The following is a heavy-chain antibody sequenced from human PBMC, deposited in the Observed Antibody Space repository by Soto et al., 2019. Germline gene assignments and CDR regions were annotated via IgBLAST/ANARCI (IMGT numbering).Heavy chain of an antibody. J-gene: IGHJ3*02. D-gene: IGHD3-22*01. CDR2: IIPIFGTA. CDR1: GGTFSSYA. Sequence: SVKVSCKASGGTFSSYAISWVRQAPGQGLEWMGGIIPIFGTANYAQKFQGRVTITADESTSTAYMELSSLRSEDTAVYYCARDSTAYYDSSGPDDAFDIWGQGTMVTVSS. V-gene: IGHV1-69*13. CDR3: ARDSTAYYDSSGPDDAFDI.